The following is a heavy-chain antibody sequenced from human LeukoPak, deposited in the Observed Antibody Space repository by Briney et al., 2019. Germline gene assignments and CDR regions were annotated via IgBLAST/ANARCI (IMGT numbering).Heavy chain of an antibody. Sequence: QLGESLKISCAVSGITFGNFAMSWVRRTPEKGLEWLGFITAYGAGAHYGPSENGRSTISRDNSNNTLYLQINSLRVDDTAIYYCATGPRSGSFQLWGRGTQVIVSS. J-gene: IGHJ4*02. CDR2: ITAYGAGA. V-gene: IGHV3-23*01. CDR1: GITFGNFA. D-gene: IGHD3-10*01. CDR3: ATGPRSGSFQL.